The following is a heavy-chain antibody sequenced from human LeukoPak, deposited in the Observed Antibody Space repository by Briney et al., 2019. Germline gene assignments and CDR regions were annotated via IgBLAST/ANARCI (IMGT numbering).Heavy chain of an antibody. V-gene: IGHV4-59*08. J-gene: IGHJ4*02. Sequence: SETLSLTCTVSGGSISSYYWNWIRQPPGKGLEWIGYIYSSGSSNSDPSLKGRVAISVNTSHNQFSLKLPSMTAADTAVYYCARRSGSGWYIDYWGQGTLVTVSS. CDR2: IYSSGSS. D-gene: IGHD6-19*01. CDR1: GGSISSYY. CDR3: ARRSGSGWYIDY.